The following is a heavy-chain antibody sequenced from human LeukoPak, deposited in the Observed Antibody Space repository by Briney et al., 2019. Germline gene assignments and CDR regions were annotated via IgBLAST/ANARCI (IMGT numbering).Heavy chain of an antibody. J-gene: IGHJ3*01. Sequence: PGGSLRLSCAASGFTFSSYEMNWVRQAPGKGLEWVAIIWYDGSNKYYADSVKGRFTISRDNSKNTLSLQMSSLRAEDTAVYYCARESSSGGFDVWGQGTMVIISS. CDR3: ARESSSGGFDV. CDR2: IWYDGSNK. D-gene: IGHD6-6*01. CDR1: GFTFSSYE. V-gene: IGHV3-33*08.